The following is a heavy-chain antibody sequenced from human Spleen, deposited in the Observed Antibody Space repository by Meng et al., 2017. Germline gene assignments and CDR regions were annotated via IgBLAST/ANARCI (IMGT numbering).Heavy chain of an antibody. CDR1: GFTFGSYS. CDR2: ISSSSRYI. Sequence: GESLKISCAAFGFTFGSYSMNWVRQAPGKGLEWVSCISSSSRYIHYADPVKGRFTISRDNAKNSLYLQMKSLRAEDTAVYYGARSDLDIVVVPADMAVLNYWGQGTLVTVSS. V-gene: IGHV3-21*01. J-gene: IGHJ4*02. CDR3: ARSDLDIVVVPADMAVLNY. D-gene: IGHD2-2*03.